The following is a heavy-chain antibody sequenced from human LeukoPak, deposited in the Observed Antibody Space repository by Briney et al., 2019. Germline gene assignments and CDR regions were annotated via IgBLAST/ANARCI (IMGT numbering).Heavy chain of an antibody. CDR1: GFTFSSYS. CDR3: ARVFRIQLWLDTPYFDY. D-gene: IGHD5-18*01. V-gene: IGHV3-21*01. CDR2: ISSSSSYV. Sequence: GGSLRLSCAASGFTFSSYSMNWVRQAPGKGLEWVSSISSSSSYVYYADSVKGRFTISRDNAKNSLYLQMNSLRAEDTAVYYCARVFRIQLWLDTPYFDYWGQGTLVTVSS. J-gene: IGHJ4*02.